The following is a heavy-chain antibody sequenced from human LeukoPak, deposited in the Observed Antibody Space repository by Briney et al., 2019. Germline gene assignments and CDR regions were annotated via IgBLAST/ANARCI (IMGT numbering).Heavy chain of an antibody. CDR2: IIPILGIA. CDR1: GGTFSSYA. CDR3: ATVPSYYYDSSGYFGPYDY. V-gene: IGHV1-69*04. D-gene: IGHD3-22*01. Sequence: SVKVSCKASGGTFSSYAISWVRQAPGQGLEWMGRIIPILGIANYAQKFQGRVTMTEDTSTDTAYMELSSLRSEDTAVYYCATVPSYYYDSSGYFGPYDYWGQGTLVTVSS. J-gene: IGHJ4*02.